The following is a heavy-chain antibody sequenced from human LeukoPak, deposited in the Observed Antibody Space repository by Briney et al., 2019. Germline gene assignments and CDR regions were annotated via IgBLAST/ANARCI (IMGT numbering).Heavy chain of an antibody. Sequence: ASVKVSCKASGGTFSSYAISWVRQAPGQGLEWMGGIIPIFGTANYAQKFQGRVTITADESTSTAYMELSSLRSEDTAVYYCAWEGGHYYDSSGYYYFDYWGQGTLVTVSS. D-gene: IGHD3-22*01. J-gene: IGHJ4*02. CDR3: AWEGGHYYDSSGYYYFDY. CDR2: IIPIFGTA. V-gene: IGHV1-69*13. CDR1: GGTFSSYA.